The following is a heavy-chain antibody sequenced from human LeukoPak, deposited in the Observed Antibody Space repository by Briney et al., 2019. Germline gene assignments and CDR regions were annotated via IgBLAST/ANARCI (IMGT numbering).Heavy chain of an antibody. V-gene: IGHV3-23*01. D-gene: IGHD3-3*01. Sequence: GGSLRLSCAASGFTFSTFAMIWVRQPPGKGLEWVSAISGSGGSTYYAGSVKGRFTISRDNSKNTLYLQMNSLRAEDTAVYYCAKAGGGDFWSGPYYYYMDVWGKGTTVTVSS. J-gene: IGHJ6*03. CDR1: GFTFSTFA. CDR3: AKAGGGDFWSGPYYYYMDV. CDR2: ISGSGGST.